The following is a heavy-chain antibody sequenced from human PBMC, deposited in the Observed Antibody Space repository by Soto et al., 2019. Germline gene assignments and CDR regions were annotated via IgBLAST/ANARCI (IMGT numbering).Heavy chain of an antibody. V-gene: IGHV3-15*01. CDR1: GFTFSNAW. Sequence: GGSLRLSCAASGFTFSNAWMSWVRQAPGKGLEWVGRIKSKTDGGTTDYAAPVKGRFTISRDDSKNTLYLQMNSLKTEDTAVYYCTTDARFGTLLDDYWGQGTLVTVSS. CDR2: IKSKTDGGTT. J-gene: IGHJ4*02. CDR3: TTDARFGTLLDDY. D-gene: IGHD3-10*02.